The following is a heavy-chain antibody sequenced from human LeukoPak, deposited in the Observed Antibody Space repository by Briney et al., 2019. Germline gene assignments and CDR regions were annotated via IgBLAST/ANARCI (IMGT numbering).Heavy chain of an antibody. V-gene: IGHV3-11*04. CDR3: ARRRTYYDSSGYSSDAFDI. Sequence: GGSLRLSCAASGFTFSDYYMSWIRQAPGKGLEWVSYISSSGSTIYYADSVKGRFTISRDNAKNSLYLQMNSLRAEDSAVYYCARRRTYYDSSGYSSDAFDIWGQGTMVTVSS. D-gene: IGHD3-22*01. J-gene: IGHJ3*02. CDR2: ISSSGSTI. CDR1: GFTFSDYY.